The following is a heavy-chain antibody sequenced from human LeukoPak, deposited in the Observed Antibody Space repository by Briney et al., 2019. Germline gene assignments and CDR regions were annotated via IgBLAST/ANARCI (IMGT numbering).Heavy chain of an antibody. CDR3: ARDKGYYYDSSGTFDY. J-gene: IGHJ4*02. CDR2: ISSSGSTI. V-gene: IGHV3-48*03. D-gene: IGHD3-22*01. CDR1: GFTFSSYE. Sequence: GGSLRLSCAASGFTFSSYEMNWVRQAPGKGLEWVSYISSSGSTIYYADSVKGRFTISRDNAKNSLYLQMNSLRAEDTAVYYCARDKGYYYDSSGTFDYWGQGTLVAVSS.